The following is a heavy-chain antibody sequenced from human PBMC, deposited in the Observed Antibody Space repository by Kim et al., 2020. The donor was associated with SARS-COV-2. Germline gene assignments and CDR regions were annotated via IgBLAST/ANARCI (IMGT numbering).Heavy chain of an antibody. CDR1: GGSISSGGYY. J-gene: IGHJ6*02. V-gene: IGHV4-31*03. D-gene: IGHD6-19*01. Sequence: SETLSLTCTVSGGSISSGGYYWSWIRQHPGKDLEWIGYIYYSGSTYYNPSLKSRVTISVDTSKNQFSLKLSSVTAADTAVYYCAREGAPRGIAVAGTAMDVWGQGTTVTVSS. CDR3: AREGAPRGIAVAGTAMDV. CDR2: IYYSGST.